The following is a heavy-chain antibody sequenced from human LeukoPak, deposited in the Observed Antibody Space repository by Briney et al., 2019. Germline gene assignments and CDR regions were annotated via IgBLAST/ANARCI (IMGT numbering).Heavy chain of an antibody. V-gene: IGHV3-7*01. J-gene: IGHJ3*01. CDR3: ASSVTVMDDAFDV. Sequence: GGSLRLSCEASGFTFSSFWMAWVRQAPGKGLQWVANIKQDGSDKYYVDSVKGRFTISRDNAMNSVYLQMNSLSAEDTAVYFCASSVTVMDDAFDVWGQGTMVTVS. D-gene: IGHD2-21*01. CDR1: GFTFSSFW. CDR2: IKQDGSDK.